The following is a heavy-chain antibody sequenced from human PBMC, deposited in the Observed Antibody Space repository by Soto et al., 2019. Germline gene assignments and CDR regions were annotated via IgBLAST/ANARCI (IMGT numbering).Heavy chain of an antibody. J-gene: IGHJ3*01. CDR1: GYTCTSHG. Sequence: QLQLVQSGGEVKTPGASVKVSCTTSGYTCTSHGISWVRQAPGQGLEWMGWISTYNGKTDYAQKFQGRVTMTADTRTSTVYMEVRRLRSDDTAVYYCARLLTEGATYHEDAFDLWGQGTKVTVSS. D-gene: IGHD1-26*01. CDR2: ISTYNGKT. CDR3: ARLLTEGATYHEDAFDL. V-gene: IGHV1-18*01.